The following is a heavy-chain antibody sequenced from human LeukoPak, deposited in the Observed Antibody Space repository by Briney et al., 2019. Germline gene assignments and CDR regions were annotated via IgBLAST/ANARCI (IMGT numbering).Heavy chain of an antibody. D-gene: IGHD5-24*01. V-gene: IGHV3-66*04. CDR3: ARPQDGYNAFDC. CDR1: GFTVSGTH. J-gene: IGHJ4*02. CDR2: MYTGGTT. Sequence: PGGSLRLSCAASGFTVSGTHMSWVRQAPGKGLEWVSAMYTGGTTYYADSVKGRFTISRDNAKNALYLQMDSLRAEDAAVYYCARPQDGYNAFDCWGQGTLVTVSS.